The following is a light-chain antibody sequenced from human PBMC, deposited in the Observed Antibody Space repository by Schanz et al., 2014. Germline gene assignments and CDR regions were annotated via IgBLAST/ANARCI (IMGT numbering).Light chain of an antibody. J-gene: IGKJ4*01. V-gene: IGKV3D-20*02. CDR3: QQRSNWPRT. CDR1: QSVSSSY. Sequence: EVVMTQSPGTLSLSPGERATLSCRASQSVSSSYLAWYQQRPGQAPRLLIYGASTRATGIPDRFSGSGSGTEFTLTISSLEPEDFAVYYCQQRSNWPRTFGGGTKVEIK. CDR2: GAS.